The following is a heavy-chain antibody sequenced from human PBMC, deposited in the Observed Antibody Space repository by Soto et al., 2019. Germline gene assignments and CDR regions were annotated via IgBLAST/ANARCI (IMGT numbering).Heavy chain of an antibody. CDR1: GGSISGSY. V-gene: IGHV4-59*01. Sequence: SETLSLTCSVSGGSISGSYWSWIRQSPGKGLEWLGYVYYTGSTNYSPSLRSRVSISVDTSKNEFSLRLSSVTAADTAVYFCARSPADPGAQSDYWGQGTLVTVSS. CDR2: VYYTGST. CDR3: ARSPADPGAQSDY. J-gene: IGHJ4*02. D-gene: IGHD2-8*02.